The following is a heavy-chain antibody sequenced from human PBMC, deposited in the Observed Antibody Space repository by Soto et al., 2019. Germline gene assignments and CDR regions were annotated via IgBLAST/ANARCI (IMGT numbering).Heavy chain of an antibody. CDR1: GFTFSSYG. CDR3: AKKGSDTAMAPYYFDY. V-gene: IGHV3-23*01. D-gene: IGHD5-18*01. Sequence: GGSLRLSCAASGFTFSSYGMSWVRQAPGKGLEWVSAISGSGGSTYYADSVKGRFTISRDNSKNTLYLQMNSLRAEDTAVYYCAKKGSDTAMAPYYFDYWGQRTLVTVSS. CDR2: ISGSGGST. J-gene: IGHJ4*02.